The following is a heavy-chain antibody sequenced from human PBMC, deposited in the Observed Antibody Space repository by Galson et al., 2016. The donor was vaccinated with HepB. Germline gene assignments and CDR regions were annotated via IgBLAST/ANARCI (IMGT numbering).Heavy chain of an antibody. D-gene: IGHD4-17*01. CDR2: ISSSSSYI. J-gene: IGHJ4*02. CDR3: AISYGDYPSYFDY. Sequence: SLRLSCAASGFTFSSYSMNWVRQAPGRGLEWVSSISSSSSYIYYADSVKGRFTISKDNAKNSLYLQMNSLRAEDTAVYYCAISYGDYPSYFDYWGQGTLVTVSS. CDR1: GFTFSSYS. V-gene: IGHV3-21*01.